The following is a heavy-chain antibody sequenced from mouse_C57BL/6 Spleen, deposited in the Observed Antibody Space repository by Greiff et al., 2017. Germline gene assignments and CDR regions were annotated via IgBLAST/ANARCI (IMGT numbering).Heavy chain of an antibody. J-gene: IGHJ1*03. CDR3: ARDGYYPYWYFDV. D-gene: IGHD2-3*01. CDR1: GYAFSSSW. Sequence: VKLMESGPELVKPGASVKISCKASGYAFSSSWMNWVKQRPGKGLEWIGRIYPGDGDTNYNGKFKGKATLTADKSSSTAYMQLSSLTSEDSAVYFCARDGYYPYWYFDVWGTGTTVTVSS. V-gene: IGHV1-82*01. CDR2: IYPGDGDT.